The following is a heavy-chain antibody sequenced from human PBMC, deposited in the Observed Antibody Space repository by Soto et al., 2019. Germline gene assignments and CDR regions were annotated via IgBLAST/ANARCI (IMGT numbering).Heavy chain of an antibody. J-gene: IGHJ4*02. CDR3: VVAAQPYYFDY. D-gene: IGHD2-15*01. Sequence: LVKVSCKASGGTFSSYAISWVRQAPGQGLGWMGGIIPIFGTANYAQKFQGRVTITADESTSTAYTELRSLRSDDTAVYYCVVAAQPYYFDYWGQGTLVTVSS. V-gene: IGHV1-69*13. CDR1: GGTFSSYA. CDR2: IIPIFGTA.